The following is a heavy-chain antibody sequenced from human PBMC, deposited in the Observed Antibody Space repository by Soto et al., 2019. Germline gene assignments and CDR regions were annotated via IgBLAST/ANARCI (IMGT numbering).Heavy chain of an antibody. CDR2: IDPNSGGT. D-gene: IGHD6-13*01. J-gene: IGHJ3*02. V-gene: IGHV1-2*02. Sequence: ASVKVSCKASGYTFTGYYMHWVRQAPGQGLEWMGWIDPNSGGTNYAQKFQGRVTMTRDTSISTAYMELSRLRSDDTAVYYCATAFPESSSWARDDAFDIWGQGTMVTVSS. CDR3: ATAFPESSSWARDDAFDI. CDR1: GYTFTGYY.